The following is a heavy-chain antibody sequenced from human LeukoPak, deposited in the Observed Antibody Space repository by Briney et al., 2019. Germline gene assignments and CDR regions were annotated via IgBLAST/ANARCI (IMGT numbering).Heavy chain of an antibody. CDR2: ISYDGSNK. Sequence: GGSLRLSCAVSGFTFSSYAMHWVRQAPGKGLEWVAVISYDGSNKYYADSVKGRFTISRDNSKNTLYLQMNSLRAEDTAVYYCARDPSGMQRGQGNDYFDYWGQGTLVTVSS. D-gene: IGHD3-10*01. V-gene: IGHV3-30-3*01. CDR3: ARDPSGMQRGQGNDYFDY. J-gene: IGHJ4*02. CDR1: GFTFSSYA.